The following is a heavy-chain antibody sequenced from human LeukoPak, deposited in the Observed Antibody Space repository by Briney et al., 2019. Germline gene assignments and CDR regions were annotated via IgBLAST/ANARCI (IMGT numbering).Heavy chain of an antibody. Sequence: ASVKVSFKASGYTFTGYYMHWVRQAPGQGLEWMGWINPNSGGTNYAQKFQGRVTMTRDTSISTAYMELSRLRSDDTAVYYCARGLVGATCPIFDYWGQGTLVTASS. J-gene: IGHJ4*02. D-gene: IGHD1-26*01. CDR1: GYTFTGYY. V-gene: IGHV1-2*02. CDR3: ARGLVGATCPIFDY. CDR2: INPNSGGT.